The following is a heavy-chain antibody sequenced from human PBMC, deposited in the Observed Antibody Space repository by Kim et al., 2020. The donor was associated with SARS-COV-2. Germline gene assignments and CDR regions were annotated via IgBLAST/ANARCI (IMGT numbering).Heavy chain of an antibody. CDR2: ST. Sequence: STYYNPSLKSRVTISVDTSKNQFSLKLSSVTAADTAVYYCARDYGGNIDYWGQGTLVTVSS. V-gene: IGHV4-31*02. J-gene: IGHJ4*02. CDR3: ARDYGGNIDY. D-gene: IGHD4-17*01.